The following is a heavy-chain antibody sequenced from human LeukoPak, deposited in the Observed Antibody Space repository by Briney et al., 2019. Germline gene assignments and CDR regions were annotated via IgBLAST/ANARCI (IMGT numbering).Heavy chain of an antibody. CDR3: AKGRFGELLDY. Sequence: GGSLRLSCAASGFTFSYYGMHWVRQAPGKGLEWVAFIRYTARDKYYADSVKGRFTISRDNSKNTLYLQMNSLRAVDTAVYYCAKGRFGELLDYWGQGTLVTVSS. D-gene: IGHD3-10*01. V-gene: IGHV3-30*02. CDR2: IRYTARDK. J-gene: IGHJ4*02. CDR1: GFTFSYYG.